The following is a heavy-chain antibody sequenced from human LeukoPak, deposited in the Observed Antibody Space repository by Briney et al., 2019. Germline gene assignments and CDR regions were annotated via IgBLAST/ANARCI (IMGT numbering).Heavy chain of an antibody. CDR2: IYSGSST. V-gene: IGHV3-66*01. J-gene: IGHJ5*02. Sequence: GGSLRLSCAASGFTVSSNYMSWVRHAPGKRLEWVAFIYSGSSTYYADSVKGRFTIVRYNSKYTLYLQRNSLRAEDTAVYYCAREFRYGIVGATKWFDPWGQGTLVTVSS. D-gene: IGHD1-26*01. CDR1: GFTVSSNY. CDR3: AREFRYGIVGATKWFDP.